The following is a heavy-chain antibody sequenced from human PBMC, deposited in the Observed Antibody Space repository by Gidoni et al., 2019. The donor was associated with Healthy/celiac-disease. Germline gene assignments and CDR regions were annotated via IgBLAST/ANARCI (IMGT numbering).Heavy chain of an antibody. Sequence: EVQLVESGGGLVQPGGSLRLSCAASGFTFSAHYMDWVRQAPGKGLEWVGRTRNKANSYTTEYAASVKGRFTISRDDSKNSLYLQMNSLKTEDTAVYYCARTTYDFWSGYSFMDVWGQGTTVTVSS. CDR3: ARTTYDFWSGYSFMDV. V-gene: IGHV3-72*01. J-gene: IGHJ6*02. CDR2: TRNKANSYTT. D-gene: IGHD3-3*01. CDR1: GFTFSAHY.